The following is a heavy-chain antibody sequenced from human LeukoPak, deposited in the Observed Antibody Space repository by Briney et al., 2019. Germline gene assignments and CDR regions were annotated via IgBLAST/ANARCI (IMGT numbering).Heavy chain of an antibody. CDR3: ARDGVAAAGYGMDV. Sequence: ASVKVSCKASGYTFTSYAMNWVRQAPGQGLEWMGWINTNTGNPTYAQGFTGRFVFSSDTSVSTAYLQISSLKAEDTAVYYCARDGVAAAGYGMDVWGQGTTVTVSS. CDR2: INTNTGNP. J-gene: IGHJ6*02. CDR1: GYTFTSYA. D-gene: IGHD6-13*01. V-gene: IGHV7-4-1*02.